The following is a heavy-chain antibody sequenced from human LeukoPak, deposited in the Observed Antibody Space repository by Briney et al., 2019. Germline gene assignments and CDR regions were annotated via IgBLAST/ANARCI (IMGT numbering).Heavy chain of an antibody. CDR1: GFTFSDYS. J-gene: IGHJ1*01. D-gene: IGHD4/OR15-4a*01. CDR3: VRDLLGSGATTAYLHH. CDR2: ICRGSRHV. Sequence: VGSLRLSCTASGFTFSDYSMNWVRQAPGKGLEWVSSICRGSRHVYYAGSVKGRFTVSRDNAKNSLYLQMNSLRAEDMAVYFCVRDLLGSGATTAYLHHWGQGTLVTVSS. V-gene: IGHV3-21*01.